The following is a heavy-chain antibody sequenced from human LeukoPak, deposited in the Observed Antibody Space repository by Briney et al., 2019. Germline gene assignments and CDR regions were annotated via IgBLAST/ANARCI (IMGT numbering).Heavy chain of an antibody. Sequence: SETLSLTCTVSGGPISSSSYYWGWLRQPPGKGLEWIGSIYYSGSTYYNPSLKSRVTISVDTSKNQFSLKLSSVTAADTAVYYCARDPPYCSSTSCLFDPWGQGTLVTVSS. V-gene: IGHV4-39*02. J-gene: IGHJ5*02. D-gene: IGHD2-2*01. CDR1: GGPISSSSYY. CDR3: ARDPPYCSSTSCLFDP. CDR2: IYYSGST.